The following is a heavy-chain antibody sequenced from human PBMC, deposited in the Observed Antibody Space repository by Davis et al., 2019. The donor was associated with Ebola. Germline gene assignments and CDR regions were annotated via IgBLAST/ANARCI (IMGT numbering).Heavy chain of an antibody. CDR1: GGPISGYY. CDR2: IYYSGTT. D-gene: IGHD3-10*01. CDR3: ARHDGRLSASGWFSYYYGLDV. J-gene: IGHJ6*02. V-gene: IGHV4-59*08. Sequence: ESLKISCTVSGGPISGYYWSWIRQPPGKGLEWIGYIYYSGTTNYIPSLKSRVSMSVDVARKQFSLTLRSVTAADTAVYYCARHDGRLSASGWFSYYYGLDVWGQGTTVSVSS.